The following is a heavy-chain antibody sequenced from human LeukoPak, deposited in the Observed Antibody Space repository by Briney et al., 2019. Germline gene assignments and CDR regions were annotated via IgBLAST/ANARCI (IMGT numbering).Heavy chain of an antibody. V-gene: IGHV3-48*01. CDR3: ARSNRGVRGADYYYYGMDV. J-gene: IGHJ6*02. CDR1: GFTFSSYS. Sequence: QPGGSLRLSCAASGFTFSSYSMNWVRQAPGKGLEWVSYISSSSSTIYYADSVKGRFTISRDNAKNSLYLQMNSLRAEDTVVYYCARSNRGVRGADYYYYGMDVWGQGTTVTVSS. D-gene: IGHD3-10*01. CDR2: ISSSSSTI.